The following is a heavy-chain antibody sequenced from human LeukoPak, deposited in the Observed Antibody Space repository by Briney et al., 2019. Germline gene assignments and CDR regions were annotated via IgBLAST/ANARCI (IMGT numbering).Heavy chain of an antibody. Sequence: GGSLRLSCAASGFTFGSYAMSWVRQTPGKSLEWVSIITNGGVTTYYADSVRGQFTISRDNSKNMLYLQMHSLRAEDTAVYYCVKLSSGSGSKFGFDSWGQGTLVTVSS. J-gene: IGHJ4*02. CDR2: ITNGGVTT. CDR3: VKLSSGSGSKFGFDS. D-gene: IGHD6-19*01. CDR1: GFTFGSYA. V-gene: IGHV3-23*01.